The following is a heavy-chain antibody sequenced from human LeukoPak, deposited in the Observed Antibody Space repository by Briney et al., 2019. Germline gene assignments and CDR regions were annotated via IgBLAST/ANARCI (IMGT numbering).Heavy chain of an antibody. CDR3: ASLTAAEGYYYYYMDV. Sequence: PGGSLRLSCAASGFTFSSYSMNWVRQAPGKGLEWVSSISRSSSYKYYADSVKGRFTISRDNAKNTLYLQMNSLRAEDTAVYYCASLTAAEGYYYYYMDVWGKGTTVTVSS. V-gene: IGHV3-21*01. CDR1: GFTFSSYS. D-gene: IGHD6-13*01. J-gene: IGHJ6*03. CDR2: ISRSSSYK.